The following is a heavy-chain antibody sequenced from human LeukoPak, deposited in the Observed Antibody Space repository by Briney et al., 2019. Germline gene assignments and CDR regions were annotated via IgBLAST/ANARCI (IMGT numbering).Heavy chain of an antibody. J-gene: IGHJ3*01. CDR3: ARSLGTTRLHRDAFDV. V-gene: IGHV3-66*02. CDR1: GFAVSSHY. CDR2: ISSDGIT. Sequence: GGSLRLSCAASGFAVSSHYMSWVRQAPGKGLEWVSIISSDGITSYADSIKGRFIISRNNSRNTVYLQMSSLRPEDTAVYYCARSLGTTRLHRDAFDVWGQGTVVTVSS. D-gene: IGHD1-26*01.